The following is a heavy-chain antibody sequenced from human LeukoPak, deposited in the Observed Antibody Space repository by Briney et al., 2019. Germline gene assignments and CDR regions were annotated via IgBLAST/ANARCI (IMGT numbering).Heavy chain of an antibody. J-gene: IGHJ4*02. CDR2: IHASEIT. D-gene: IGHD6-19*01. V-gene: IGHV4-4*07. CDR3: ARDLGINTGWYGFDS. Sequence: PSETLSLTCNVSGGSINVDYITDYWSWTRQPAGKGLEWIGRIHASEITSYNPSFRGRVTVSLDKSMNQVSLHLASVTAADTAVYYCARDLGINTGWYGFDSWGLGILVTVSS. CDR1: GGSINVDYITDY.